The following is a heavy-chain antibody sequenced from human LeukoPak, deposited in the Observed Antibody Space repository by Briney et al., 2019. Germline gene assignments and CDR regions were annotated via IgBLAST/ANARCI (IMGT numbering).Heavy chain of an antibody. D-gene: IGHD4-17*01. V-gene: IGHV1-2*02. J-gene: IGHJ4*02. CDR1: GYTFSGYY. CDR2: INPNSGGT. Sequence: ASVKVSCKASGYTFSGYYIHWVRRAPGQGLEWMGWINPNSGGTNYAQMFRGRVTMTRDTSISTVYMELSRLTSDDTAVYYCARDFGATVTFFDYWGQGTLVTVSS. CDR3: ARDFGATVTFFDY.